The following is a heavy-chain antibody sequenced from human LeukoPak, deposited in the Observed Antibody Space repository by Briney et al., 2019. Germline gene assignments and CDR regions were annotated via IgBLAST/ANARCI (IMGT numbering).Heavy chain of an antibody. CDR3: VRGSTLRHYQY. V-gene: IGHV4-34*01. D-gene: IGHD3-16*01. J-gene: IGHJ4*02. CDR2: INHSGST. Sequence: SETLSLTCAVYGGSFSGYYWSWIRQPPGKGLEWIGEINHSGSTNYNPSLKSRVTVSVDTSKNQFSLNLSSVTAADTAVYYCVRGSTLRHYQYWGQGTLVTVSS. CDR1: GGSFSGYY.